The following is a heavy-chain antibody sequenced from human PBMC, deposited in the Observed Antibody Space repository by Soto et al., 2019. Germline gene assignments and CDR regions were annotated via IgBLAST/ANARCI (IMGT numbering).Heavy chain of an antibody. J-gene: IGHJ3*02. CDR3: VRRSTEDAFEI. V-gene: IGHV4-30-2*01. Sequence: PSETLSLTCAFSVGSIISGGYSCSWIRQPPWKGLQWIGHIYEGGNTYYTPSLESRVAISTDKSKNQFSLRLSSVTAADTAVYYCVRRSTEDAFEIWGQGTMVIVS. CDR1: VGSIISGGYS. CDR2: IYEGGNT.